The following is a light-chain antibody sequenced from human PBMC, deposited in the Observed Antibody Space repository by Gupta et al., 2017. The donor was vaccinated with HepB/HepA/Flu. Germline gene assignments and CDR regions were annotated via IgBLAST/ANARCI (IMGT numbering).Light chain of an antibody. CDR2: YND. CDR3: AAGDTSRNVLV. CDR1: SSKVGRNN. Sequence: QSVLAPSTSVSATPGQRVTISCSGSSSKVGRNNVSWYQQLPGTAPNLLIYYNDKRPSGVPARISASKSGTSASLTISWLQAEDEADYYCAAGDTSRNVLVFGGGTKLTVL. J-gene: IGLJ2*01. V-gene: IGLV1-44*01.